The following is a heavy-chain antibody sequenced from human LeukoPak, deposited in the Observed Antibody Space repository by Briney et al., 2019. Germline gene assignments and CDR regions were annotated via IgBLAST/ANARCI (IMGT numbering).Heavy chain of an antibody. Sequence: SETLSLTCTVSGGSVSSGSYYWSWIRQPPGKGLEWIGYIYYSGSTNYNPSLKSRVTISVDTSKNQFSLKLSSVTAAGTAVYYCASSTVNYYYYGMDVWGKGTTVTVSS. V-gene: IGHV4-61*01. CDR2: IYYSGST. J-gene: IGHJ6*04. CDR1: GGSVSSGSYY. D-gene: IGHD4-17*01. CDR3: ASSTVNYYYYGMDV.